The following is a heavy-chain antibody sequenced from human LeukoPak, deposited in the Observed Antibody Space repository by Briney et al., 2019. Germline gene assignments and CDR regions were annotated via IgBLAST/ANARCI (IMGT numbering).Heavy chain of an antibody. J-gene: IGHJ4*02. CDR2: ISGRSSHM. V-gene: IGHV3-21*06. CDR1: GFTFSDYD. CDR3: ARAFPPLRTSAAGDF. D-gene: IGHD6-25*01. Sequence: KPGGSLRLSCTASGFTFSDYDMNWDRLAPGEGLEWVSYISGRSSHMYYTDSAKGRFTISRDNAKNSLYLQMNSLRAEDTAVYYCARAFPPLRTSAAGDFWGQGTLVTVSS.